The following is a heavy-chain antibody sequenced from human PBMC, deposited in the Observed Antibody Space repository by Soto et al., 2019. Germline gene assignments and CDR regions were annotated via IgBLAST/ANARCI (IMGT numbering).Heavy chain of an antibody. D-gene: IGHD2-15*01. CDR2: ISYDGRNK. CDR3: ARVPSSSGRAHFDY. V-gene: IGHV3-30-3*01. J-gene: IGHJ4*02. CDR1: GFTFSRYA. Sequence: QVQLVESGGGVVQPGRSLRLSCAASGFTFSRYAMHWVRQAPGKGLEWVAVISYDGRNKYYADSVKGRFTISRDNSKNTLYLQMNSLRAEDTAVYYCARVPSSSGRAHFDYWGQGTLGTVSS.